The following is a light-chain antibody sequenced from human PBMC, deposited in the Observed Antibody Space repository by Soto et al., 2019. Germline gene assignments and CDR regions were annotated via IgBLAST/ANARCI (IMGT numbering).Light chain of an antibody. CDR1: QSVSNSY. CDR3: QQYGSSPPYT. Sequence: EIVLTQSPATLSLSPGERATLSCGASQSVSNSYLAWYQQKPGLAPRLLIYDASSRATGIPDRFRGSGSGTDFTLTICRLEPEDFAVYYCQQYGSSPPYTFGQGTKLEIK. CDR2: DAS. V-gene: IGKV3D-20*01. J-gene: IGKJ2*01.